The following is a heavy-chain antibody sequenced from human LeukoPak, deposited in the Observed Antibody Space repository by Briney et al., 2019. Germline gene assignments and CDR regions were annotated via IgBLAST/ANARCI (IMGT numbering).Heavy chain of an antibody. Sequence: GGSLRLSCAASGFTFSSYAMHWVRQAPGKGLEWVAVISYDGSNKYYADSVKGRFTISRDNSKNTLYLQMNSLRAEDTAVYYCARDEFYYGSGRGWGQGTLVTVSS. CDR3: ARDEFYYGSGRG. J-gene: IGHJ4*02. D-gene: IGHD3-10*01. CDR2: ISYDGSNK. V-gene: IGHV3-30*04. CDR1: GFTFSSYA.